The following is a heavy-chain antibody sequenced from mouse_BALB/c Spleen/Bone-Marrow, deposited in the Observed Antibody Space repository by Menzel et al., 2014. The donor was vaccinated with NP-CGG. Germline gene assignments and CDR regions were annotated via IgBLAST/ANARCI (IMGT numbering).Heavy chain of an antibody. CDR1: GFTFSSYG. Sequence: EVNLVESGGGLVQPGGSLKLSCAASGFTFSSYGMSWVRQTPDKRLELVATINSNGGSTYYPDSVKGRFTISRDNAKNTLYLQMSSLKSEDTAVYYCARIWAYYAMDYWGQGTSVTVSS. D-gene: IGHD4-1*01. CDR3: ARIWAYYAMDY. J-gene: IGHJ4*01. CDR2: INSNGGST. V-gene: IGHV5-6-3*01.